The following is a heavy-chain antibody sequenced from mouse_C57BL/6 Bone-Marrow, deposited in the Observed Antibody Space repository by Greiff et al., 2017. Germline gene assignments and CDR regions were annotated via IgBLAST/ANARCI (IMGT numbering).Heavy chain of an antibody. CDR2: ISSGSSTI. CDR3: ARRRAYHLYYAMDY. Sequence: EVKLVESGGGLVKPGGSLKLSCAASGFTFSDYGMHWVRQAPEKGLEWVAYISSGSSTIYYADTVKGRFTISRDNAKNTLFLQMTSLRSEDTAMYYCARRRAYHLYYAMDYWGQGTSVTVSS. V-gene: IGHV5-17*01. D-gene: IGHD3-3*01. CDR1: GFTFSDYG. J-gene: IGHJ4*01.